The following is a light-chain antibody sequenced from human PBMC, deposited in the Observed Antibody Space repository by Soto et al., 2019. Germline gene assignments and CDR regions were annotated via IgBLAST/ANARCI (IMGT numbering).Light chain of an antibody. CDR2: AVS. J-gene: IGKJ4*02. CDR3: RQHVRPSLT. CDR1: QSVDSTY. V-gene: IGKV3-20*01. Sequence: PGERVTLSCRASQSVDSTYLAWYQQKAGQAPRLLIYAVSTRATGIPDRFSGSGSGTDFKRTNGRRVPEDCTGEHCRQHVRPSLTFRQGTRVDSK.